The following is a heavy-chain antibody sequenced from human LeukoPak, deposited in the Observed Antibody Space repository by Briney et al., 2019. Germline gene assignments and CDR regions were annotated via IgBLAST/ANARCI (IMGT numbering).Heavy chain of an antibody. D-gene: IGHD3-16*01. CDR3: AGGRGSYGLWDT. J-gene: IGHJ5*02. Sequence: GGSLRLSCAASGITFSNYWIHWVRQAPGKGLVWVSRIKPDGSSTNYADSVKGRLTITRDNAKNTVFLQMNSLRAEDTAVYYCAGGRGSYGLWDTWGQGTLVSVSS. CDR1: GITFSNYW. V-gene: IGHV3-74*01. CDR2: IKPDGSST.